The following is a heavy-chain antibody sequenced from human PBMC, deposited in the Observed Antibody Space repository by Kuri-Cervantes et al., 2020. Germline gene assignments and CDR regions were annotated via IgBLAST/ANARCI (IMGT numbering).Heavy chain of an antibody. CDR1: GFNFRSYA. V-gene: IGHV3-30*10. D-gene: IGHD3-10*01. Sequence: GGSLRLSCTVSGFNFRSYAVHWVRQGPGKGLEWVAVISYDGSDKFYTDSVKGRFTISRDNSRNTVYLQMNSLTTEDTAVYYCARERITMVRGVMRYYYGMDVWGQGTTVTVSS. J-gene: IGHJ6*02. CDR3: ARERITMVRGVMRYYYGMDV. CDR2: ISYDGSDK.